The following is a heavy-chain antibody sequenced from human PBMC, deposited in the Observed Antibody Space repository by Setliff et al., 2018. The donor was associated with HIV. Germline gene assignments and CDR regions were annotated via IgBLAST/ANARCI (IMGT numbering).Heavy chain of an antibody. CDR1: GYTFTRYF. CDR2: INPSGGST. CDR3: ARGMIRGAIITEFDS. J-gene: IGHJ4*02. D-gene: IGHD3-10*01. V-gene: IGHV1-46*01. Sequence: GASVKVSCKASGYTFTRYFMHCVRQAPGQGLEWLGMINPSGGSTWYTQKFQGRVTFSRDSSASTAQMELSSLTSEDTAVYFCARGMIRGAIITEFDSWGQGTLVTVSS.